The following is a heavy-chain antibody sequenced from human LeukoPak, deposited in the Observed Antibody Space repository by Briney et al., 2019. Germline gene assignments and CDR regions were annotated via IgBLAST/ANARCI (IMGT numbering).Heavy chain of an antibody. CDR1: GYTFTSNY. Sequence: GASVKVSCKASGYTFTSNYIHWVRQAPGQGLEWVGMIYPRDGSTSYTQKFQGRVTVTRDTSTSIVHMELSGLRSEDTAVYYCARDQEGFDYWGQGTLVTVSS. CDR3: ARDQEGFDY. V-gene: IGHV1-46*01. J-gene: IGHJ4*02. CDR2: IYPRDGST.